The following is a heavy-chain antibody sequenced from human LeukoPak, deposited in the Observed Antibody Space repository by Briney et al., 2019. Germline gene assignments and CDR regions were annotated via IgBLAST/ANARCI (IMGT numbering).Heavy chain of an antibody. CDR3: SRESGPFSPFGF. V-gene: IGHV4-4*02. CDR2: ISLRGLT. D-gene: IGHD1-26*01. J-gene: IGHJ4*02. CDR1: GGSISGTNW. Sequence: SGTLSLTCGVSGGSISGTNWWSWARQPPGQGLEWIGEISLRGLTNYNPSLRSRLTMSLDESKNQASLNLTSVTAADTAVYYCSRESGPFSPFGFWGQGTLVSVHS.